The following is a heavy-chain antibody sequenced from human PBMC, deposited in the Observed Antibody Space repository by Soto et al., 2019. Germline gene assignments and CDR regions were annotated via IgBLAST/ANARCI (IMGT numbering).Heavy chain of an antibody. CDR1: GYTFTSYG. CDR3: PTRSSAFDY. CDR2: ITTDKGKT. V-gene: IGHV1-18*01. J-gene: IGHJ4*02. Sequence: QVQLVQSGPEVKKPGASVKVSCKTSGYTFTSYGISWVRQAPGQGLEWMGWITTDKGKTTYAQKCQGRVAMTTNNSACAAYMELRSLRSDDTAMNYCPTRSSAFDYWGQGTLVTVSS.